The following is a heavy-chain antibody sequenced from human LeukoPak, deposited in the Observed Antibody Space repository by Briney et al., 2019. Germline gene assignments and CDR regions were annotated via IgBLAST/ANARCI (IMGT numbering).Heavy chain of an antibody. J-gene: IGHJ3*02. CDR1: GFTFSSYS. D-gene: IGHD5-12*01. Sequence: GGSLRLSCAASGFTFSSYSMNWVRQAPGKGLEWVSSISSSSSYTYYADSVKGRFTISRDNAKNSLYLRMNSLRAEDTAVYYCARDPIRGDAFDIWGQGTMVTVSS. CDR3: ARDPIRGDAFDI. CDR2: ISSSSSYT. V-gene: IGHV3-21*01.